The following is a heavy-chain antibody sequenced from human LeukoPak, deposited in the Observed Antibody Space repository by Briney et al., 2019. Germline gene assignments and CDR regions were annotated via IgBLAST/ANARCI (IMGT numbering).Heavy chain of an antibody. CDR1: GGSISSYY. Sequence: SETLSLTCTLSGGSISSYYWSWFRQSPGKGLEWIGYIYYRGSTDYSPSLKSRVTISLDTSKNQLSLKLRSVTAADTAVYCCARVRFLEWPAPMDVWGKGTTVTVSS. D-gene: IGHD3-3*01. CDR3: ARVRFLEWPAPMDV. CDR2: IYYRGST. J-gene: IGHJ6*03. V-gene: IGHV4-59*01.